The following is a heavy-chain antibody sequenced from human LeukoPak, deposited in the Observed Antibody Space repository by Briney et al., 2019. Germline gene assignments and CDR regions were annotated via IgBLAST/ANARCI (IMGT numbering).Heavy chain of an antibody. Sequence: PPETLSLTCTVSGGSISSYYWSWIRQPPGKGLEWIGYIYYSGSTNYNPSLESRVTISVDTSKNQFSLKLSSVTAADTAVYYCARAHKLNAFDIWGQGTMVTVSS. V-gene: IGHV4-59*01. CDR2: IYYSGST. CDR3: ARAHKLNAFDI. J-gene: IGHJ3*02. D-gene: IGHD1-1*01. CDR1: GGSISSYY.